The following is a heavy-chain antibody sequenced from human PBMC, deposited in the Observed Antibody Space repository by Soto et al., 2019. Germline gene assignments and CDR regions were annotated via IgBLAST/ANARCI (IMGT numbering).Heavy chain of an antibody. V-gene: IGHV1-46*01. Sequence: ASVKVSCKASGYTFTSYYMHWVRQAPGQGLEWMGIINPSGGSTSYAQKFQGRVTMTRDTSTSTVYMELSSLRSEDTAVYYCAREDVATIRSEYFQHWGQGTLVTVSS. D-gene: IGHD5-12*01. CDR1: GYTFTSYY. CDR2: INPSGGST. J-gene: IGHJ1*01. CDR3: AREDVATIRSEYFQH.